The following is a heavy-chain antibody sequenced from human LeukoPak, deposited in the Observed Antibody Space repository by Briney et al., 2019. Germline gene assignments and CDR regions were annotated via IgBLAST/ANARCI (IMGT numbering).Heavy chain of an antibody. V-gene: IGHV3-30*04. J-gene: IGHJ4*02. CDR3: AKDFRIGYSAHFDY. Sequence: GRSLRLSCAASGLTFNRYAMHWVRQAPDKGLEWVAVISYDGSNKYYAGSVKGRFSISRDNSKNTLYLQMDSLRGEDTAVYYCAKDFRIGYSAHFDYWGQGALVTVSS. D-gene: IGHD2-21*01. CDR2: ISYDGSNK. CDR1: GLTFNRYA.